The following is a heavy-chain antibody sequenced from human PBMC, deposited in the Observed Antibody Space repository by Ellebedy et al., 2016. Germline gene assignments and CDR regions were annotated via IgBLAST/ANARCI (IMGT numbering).Heavy chain of an antibody. D-gene: IGHD6-13*01. V-gene: IGHV1-24*01. CDR2: FDPEDGET. Sequence: ASVKVSCKVSGYTLTKLSMHWVRQAPGKGLEWLGGFDPEDGETIYSENFQGRVTMPEDTSTDTAYMELSSLRSEDTAVYYCATASDSWPFDYWGQGTLVTVSS. CDR3: ATASDSWPFDY. CDR1: GYTLTKLS. J-gene: IGHJ4*02.